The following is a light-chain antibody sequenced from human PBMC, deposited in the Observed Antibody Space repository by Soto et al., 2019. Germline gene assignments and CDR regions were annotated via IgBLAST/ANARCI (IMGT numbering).Light chain of an antibody. CDR2: DVR. V-gene: IGLV2-14*01. J-gene: IGLJ1*01. CDR3: SSYTTISTYV. Sequence: QSVLAQPASVSGSPGQSITISCTGTSSDVGGYNYVSWYQQHPGKAPKLMIYDVRSRPSGVSNRFSGSKSVNTASLTISGLQAEYEADYYCSSYTTISTYVFGTGTKVTVL. CDR1: SSDVGGYNY.